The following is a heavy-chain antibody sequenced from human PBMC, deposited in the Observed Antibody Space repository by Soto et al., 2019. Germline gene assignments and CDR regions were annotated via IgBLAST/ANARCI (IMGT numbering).Heavy chain of an antibody. CDR1: GFTFNSYA. J-gene: IGHJ4*02. D-gene: IGHD3-10*01. CDR3: AKSTSVWFEGFDY. CDR2: ISGSGGST. V-gene: IGHV3-23*01. Sequence: PGGSLRLSCAASGFTFNSYAMSWVRQAPGKGLEWVSAISGSGGSTYYADSVKGRFTISRDNSKNTLYLQMNSLRAEDTAVYYCAKSTSVWFEGFDYWGQGTLVTVPS.